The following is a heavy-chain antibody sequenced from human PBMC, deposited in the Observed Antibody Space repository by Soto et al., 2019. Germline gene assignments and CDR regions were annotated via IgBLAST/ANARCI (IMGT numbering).Heavy chain of an antibody. CDR2: IIPIFGTA. V-gene: IGHV1-69*06. Sequence: EASVKVSCKASGGTFSSYAISWVRQAPGQGLEWMGGIIPIFGTANYAQKFQGRVTITADKSTSTAYMELSSLRSEDTAVYYCARTSTVTTQPTDYWGQGTLVTVSS. D-gene: IGHD4-4*01. CDR1: GGTFSSYA. CDR3: ARTSTVTTQPTDY. J-gene: IGHJ4*02.